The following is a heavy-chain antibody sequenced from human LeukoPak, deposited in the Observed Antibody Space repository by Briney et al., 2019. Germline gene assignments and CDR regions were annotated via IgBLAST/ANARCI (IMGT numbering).Heavy chain of an antibody. CDR2: IIPIFGTA. CDR3: ASQPRGDCSSTSCYENWFDP. V-gene: IGHV1-69*13. Sequence: GASVKVSCKASGYTFTSYYMHWVRQAPGQGLEWMGGIIPIFGTANYAQKFQGRVTITADESTSTAYMELSSLRSEDAAVYYCASQPRGDCSSTSCYENWFDPWGQGTLVTVSS. D-gene: IGHD2-2*01. CDR1: GYTFTSYY. J-gene: IGHJ5*02.